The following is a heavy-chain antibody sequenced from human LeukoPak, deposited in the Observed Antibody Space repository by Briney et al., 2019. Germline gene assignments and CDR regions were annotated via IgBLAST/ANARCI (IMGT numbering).Heavy chain of an antibody. D-gene: IGHD3-22*01. CDR3: ATANYYDSSGHDY. Sequence: SVKVSCKASGGTFSSYAISWVRQAPGQGLEWMGRIIPILGIANYAQKFQGRVTITADKSTSTAYMELSSLRSEDTAVYYCATANYYDSSGHDYWGQGTLVTVSS. CDR1: GGTFSSYA. CDR2: IIPILGIA. J-gene: IGHJ4*02. V-gene: IGHV1-69*04.